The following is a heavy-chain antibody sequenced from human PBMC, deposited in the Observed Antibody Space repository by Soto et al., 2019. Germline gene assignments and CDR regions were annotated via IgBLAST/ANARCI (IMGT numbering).Heavy chain of an antibody. CDR2: IYYSGST. J-gene: IGHJ4*02. V-gene: IGHV4-59*01. D-gene: IGHD4-17*01. CDR1: GGSISSYY. Sequence: PSETLSLTCTVSGGSISSYYWSWIRQPPGKGLEWIGYIYYSGSTNYNPSLKSRVTISVDTSKNQFSLKLSSVTAADTAVYYCARDRYGGNDDYWGQGTLVTVSS. CDR3: ARDRYGGNDDY.